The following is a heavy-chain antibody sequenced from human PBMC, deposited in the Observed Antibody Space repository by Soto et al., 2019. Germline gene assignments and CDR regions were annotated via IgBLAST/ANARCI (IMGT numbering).Heavy chain of an antibody. CDR1: GYTFTSYD. Sequence: GASVKVSCKASGYTFTSYDINWVRQATGQGLEWMGWMNPNSGNTGYAQKFQGRVTMTRNTSISTAYMELSSLRSEDTAVYYCARARSSWYYYYYYMDVWGKGTTVTSP. V-gene: IGHV1-8*01. CDR2: MNPNSGNT. J-gene: IGHJ6*03. D-gene: IGHD6-13*01. CDR3: ARARSSWYYYYYYMDV.